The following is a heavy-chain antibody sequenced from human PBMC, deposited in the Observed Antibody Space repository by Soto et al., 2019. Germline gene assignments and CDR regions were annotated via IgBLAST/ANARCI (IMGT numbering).Heavy chain of an antibody. CDR2: IYSTGTT. J-gene: IGHJ4*02. CDR1: GFTVGNNY. D-gene: IGHD3-10*01. V-gene: IGHV3-53*01. CDR3: AKDGRGSGSHYNSFGY. Sequence: EVQLVESGGGLIQPGGSLKLSFAASGFTVGNNYMSWVRQPPGKGLEWVSLIYSTGTTKYADSVKGRFTVSRDNAKNTLYLQMNSLRAEDTAVYYCAKDGRGSGSHYNSFGYWGQGTLVTVSS.